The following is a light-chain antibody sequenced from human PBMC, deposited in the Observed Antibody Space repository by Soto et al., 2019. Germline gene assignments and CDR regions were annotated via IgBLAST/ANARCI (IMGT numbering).Light chain of an antibody. V-gene: IGKV3-20*01. CDR3: QQYDSSPSYT. Sequence: EIVLTQSPGTLSLSPGARATLSCRASQSVSSSYLAWYQQKPGQAPRLLIYGASSRATGIPDRFSGSGSGTDFTLTISRLEPEDFAVYYCQQYDSSPSYTFGQGTKLEIK. CDR1: QSVSSSY. CDR2: GAS. J-gene: IGKJ2*01.